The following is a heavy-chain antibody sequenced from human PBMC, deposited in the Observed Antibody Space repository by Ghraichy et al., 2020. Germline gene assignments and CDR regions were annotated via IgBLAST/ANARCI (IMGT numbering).Heavy chain of an antibody. V-gene: IGHV3-23*01. CDR2: ISGSGGST. CDR3: AMNYDFWSGYYTYFDY. J-gene: IGHJ4*02. D-gene: IGHD3-3*01. Sequence: GGSLRLSCAASGITFSSYAMSWVRQAPGKGLEWVSAISGSGGSTYYADSVKGRFTISRDNSKNTLYLQMNSLRAEDTAVYYCAMNYDFWSGYYTYFDYWGQGTLVTVSS. CDR1: GITFSSYA.